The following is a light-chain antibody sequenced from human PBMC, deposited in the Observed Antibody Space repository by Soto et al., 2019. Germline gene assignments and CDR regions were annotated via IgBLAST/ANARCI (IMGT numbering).Light chain of an antibody. CDR2: LNNDGSH. J-gene: IGLJ7*01. V-gene: IGLV4-69*01. CDR1: SGHISYA. Sequence: QLVLTQSPSASASLGASVKLTCTLSSGHISYAIAWHQKQPGKGPRYLMDLNNDGSHTKGDGIPDRFSGSSSGADRYLIISSLQSEDEADYYCQTWGTGFQFFGGGTQLTVL. CDR3: QTWGTGFQF.